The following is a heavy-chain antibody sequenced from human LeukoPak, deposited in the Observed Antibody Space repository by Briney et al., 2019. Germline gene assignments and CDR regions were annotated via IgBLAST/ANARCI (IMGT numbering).Heavy chain of an antibody. CDR3: ARGRRYYDSSGYYYDY. CDR1: GGSISTITYY. Sequence: SETLSLTCTVSGGSISTITYYWGWIRQPPGKGLEWIGTIYYSGSTYYNPSLKSRVTISLDTSKNQFSLKLSSVTAADTAVYYCARGRRYYDSSGYYYDYWGQGTLVTVSS. D-gene: IGHD3-22*01. CDR2: IYYSGST. J-gene: IGHJ4*02. V-gene: IGHV4-39*07.